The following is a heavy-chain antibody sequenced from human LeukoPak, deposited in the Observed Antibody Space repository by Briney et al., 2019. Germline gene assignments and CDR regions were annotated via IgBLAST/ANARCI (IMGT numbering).Heavy chain of an antibody. CDR3: ARGAYYYED. D-gene: IGHD3-22*01. J-gene: IGHJ4*02. Sequence: GGSLRLSCAASGFTFSSYSMNWVRQAPGKGLEWVSYISSSSTIYYADSVKGRFTISRDNAKNSLYLQMNSLRAEDTAVYYCARGAYYYEDWGQGTLVTVSS. V-gene: IGHV3-48*01. CDR2: ISSSSTI. CDR1: GFTFSSYS.